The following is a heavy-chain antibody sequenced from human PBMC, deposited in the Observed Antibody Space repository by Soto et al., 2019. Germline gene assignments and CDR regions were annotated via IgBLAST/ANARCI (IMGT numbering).Heavy chain of an antibody. V-gene: IGHV6-1*01. CDR1: GDSVSSNSAA. J-gene: IGHJ4*02. D-gene: IGHD4-17*01. CDR3: ARAPHHYRYGDYDLDY. CDR2: TYYRSKWYN. Sequence: QSQTLSLTCAISGDSVSSNSAAWNWIRQSPSRGLEWLGRTYYRSKWYNDYAVSVKSRITINPDTSKNQFSLQLNSVTPEDTAVYYCARAPHHYRYGDYDLDYWGQGTLVTVSS.